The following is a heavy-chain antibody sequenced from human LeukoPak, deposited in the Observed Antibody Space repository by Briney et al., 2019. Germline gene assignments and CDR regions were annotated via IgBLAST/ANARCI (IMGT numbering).Heavy chain of an antibody. J-gene: IGHJ4*02. CDR2: ISTSSTTI. CDR3: AREVRRGSDYFDY. Sequence: GVSLILSCAASGISFSDYDMNWVRHAAGKGLDLVAWISTSSTTIYYADSVKGRFTISRDNAKNSLYLQMNSLRAEDTAFYYCAREVRRGSDYFDYWGQGTLVTVSS. V-gene: IGHV3-48*01. CDR1: GISFSDYD. D-gene: IGHD1-26*01.